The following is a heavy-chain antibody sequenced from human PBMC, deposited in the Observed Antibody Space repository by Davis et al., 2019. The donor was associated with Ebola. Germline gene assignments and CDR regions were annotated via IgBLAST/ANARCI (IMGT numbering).Heavy chain of an antibody. J-gene: IGHJ6*03. D-gene: IGHD2-2*01. CDR2: LSDTAGNT. CDR3: ARVSIPGGYQYMDV. Sequence: PGGSLRLSCAASGFTLSTYAMSWVRQAPGEGLEWVSALSDTAGNTYYADSVKGRFSISRDKSENTLYLHMDSLRAEDTAIYYCARVSIPGGYQYMDVWGKGTTVTVSS. CDR1: GFTLSTYA. V-gene: IGHV3-23*01.